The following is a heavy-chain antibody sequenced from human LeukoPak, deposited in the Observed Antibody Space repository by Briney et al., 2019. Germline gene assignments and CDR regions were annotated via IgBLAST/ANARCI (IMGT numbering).Heavy chain of an antibody. CDR1: GFTFSSYS. J-gene: IGHJ4*02. D-gene: IGHD2-15*01. Sequence: GGSLRLSCAASGFTFSSYSMNWVRQAPGKGLEGVSYISSSSSTIYYADSVKGRFTISRDNAKNSLYLQMNSLRAEDTAVYYCARGVRYCSGGSCYVWGQGTLVTVSS. CDR2: ISSSSSTI. CDR3: ARGVRYCSGGSCYV. V-gene: IGHV3-48*01.